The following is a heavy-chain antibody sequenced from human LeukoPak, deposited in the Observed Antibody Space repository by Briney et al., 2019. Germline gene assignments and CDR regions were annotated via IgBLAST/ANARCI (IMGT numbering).Heavy chain of an antibody. V-gene: IGHV4-34*01. CDR2: INHSGSI. J-gene: IGHJ4*02. CDR1: GGSFSGYY. CDR3: ARVWRVRGVITAVFDS. Sequence: SETLSLTCAVYGGSFSGYYWSWIRQPPGKGLEWIGEINHSGSINNNPSLKSRVNVSLDTSKNQFSLKLRSVTAADAAVYYCARVWRVRGVITAVFDSWGQGTLVTVSS. D-gene: IGHD3-10*01.